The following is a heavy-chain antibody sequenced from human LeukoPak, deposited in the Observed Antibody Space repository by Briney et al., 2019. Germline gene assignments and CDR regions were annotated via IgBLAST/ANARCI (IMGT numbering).Heavy chain of an antibody. D-gene: IGHD6-13*01. CDR1: GFTFSSYW. CDR2: INHDGSEK. J-gene: IGHJ4*02. CDR3: AREGITAAADY. V-gene: IGHV3-7*01. Sequence: GGSLRLSCAASGFTFSSYWMSWVRQAPGKGLEWVANINHDGSEKHYVDSVKGRFTFSRDNAKNSLYLQVNSLRAEDTAVYYCAREGITAAADYWGQGTPVTVSS.